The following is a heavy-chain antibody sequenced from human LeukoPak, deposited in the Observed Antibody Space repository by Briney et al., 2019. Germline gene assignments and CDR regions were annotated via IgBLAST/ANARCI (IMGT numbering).Heavy chain of an antibody. Sequence: SETLSLTCTVSGGSISSYYWSWIRQPPGKGLEWIGYIYDSESTNYNPSLKSRVTISVDTSKNQFSLKLSSVTAADTAVYYCARHSAHSSTNDAFDIWGQGTMVTVSS. CDR1: GGSISSYY. CDR2: IYDSEST. CDR3: ARHSAHSSTNDAFDI. J-gene: IGHJ3*02. D-gene: IGHD6-13*01. V-gene: IGHV4-59*01.